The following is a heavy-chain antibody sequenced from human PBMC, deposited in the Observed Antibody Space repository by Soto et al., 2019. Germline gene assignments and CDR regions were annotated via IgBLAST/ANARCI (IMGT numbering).Heavy chain of an antibody. J-gene: IGHJ4*02. V-gene: IGHV3-30-3*01. D-gene: IGHD7-27*01. CDR2: ISFGGTHT. Sequence: PGGSLRLSCAASGFTFGHYAIHWVRQAPGKGLQWVALISFGGTHTYYADSVKGRFIISRDNSKNTLYLQMNSLRVEDTAIYYCAKAWGIDYWGQGTLVTVS. CDR1: GFTFGHYA. CDR3: AKAWGIDY.